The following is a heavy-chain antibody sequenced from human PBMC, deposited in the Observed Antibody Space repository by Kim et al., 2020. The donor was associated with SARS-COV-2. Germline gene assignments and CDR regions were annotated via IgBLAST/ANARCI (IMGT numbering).Heavy chain of an antibody. CDR3: AKSAVVARAGVTYYFDY. Sequence: VKGRFTISRDNSKNTLYLQMNSLRAEDTAVYYCAKSAVVARAGVTYYFDYWGQGTLVTVSS. J-gene: IGHJ4*02. D-gene: IGHD3-10*01. V-gene: IGHV3-23*01.